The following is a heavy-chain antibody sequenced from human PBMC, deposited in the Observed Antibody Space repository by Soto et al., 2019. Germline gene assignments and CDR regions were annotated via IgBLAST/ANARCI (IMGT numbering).Heavy chain of an antibody. CDR1: GFTFTNFG. V-gene: IGHV3-30*04. J-gene: IGHJ4*02. Sequence: QVQLVESGGGVVQPGRSLRLSCAASGFTFTNFGLHWVRQAPGKGLEWVAVLLYKVYAQYYADAVKRRFTISGENSKNTLYLQMDSLHPEDTVVYYCTRSPHVSSGPYCFDVWGLGTLVAVSS. D-gene: IGHD6-19*01. CDR2: LLYKVYAQ. CDR3: TRSPHVSSGPYCFDV.